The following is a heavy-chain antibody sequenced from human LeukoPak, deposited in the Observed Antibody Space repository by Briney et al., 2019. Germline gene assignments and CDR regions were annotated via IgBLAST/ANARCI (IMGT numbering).Heavy chain of an antibody. CDR1: GGSISSSSYY. CDR2: IYYSGST. CDR3: AKGVLEWELLDAFDI. Sequence: SETLSLTCTVSGGSISSSSYYWGWIRQPPGKGLEWIGSIYYSGSTYYNPSLKSRVTISVDTSKNQFSLKLSSVTAADTAVYYCAKGVLEWELLDAFDIWGQGTMVTVSS. J-gene: IGHJ3*02. D-gene: IGHD1-26*01. V-gene: IGHV4-39*01.